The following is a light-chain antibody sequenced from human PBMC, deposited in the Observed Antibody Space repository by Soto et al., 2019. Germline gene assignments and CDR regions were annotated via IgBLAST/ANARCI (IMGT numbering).Light chain of an antibody. Sequence: QSALPQPPSSSGSPGQSVTISCTGTSSDVGGYNYVSWYQQHPGNAPKLLIYEVIKRPSGVPDRFSASRSGNTASLTDSGLQAEDEADYYCSSYAGSNTPYVFGTGT. J-gene: IGLJ1*01. CDR1: SSDVGGYNY. CDR2: EVI. V-gene: IGLV2-8*01. CDR3: SSYAGSNTPYV.